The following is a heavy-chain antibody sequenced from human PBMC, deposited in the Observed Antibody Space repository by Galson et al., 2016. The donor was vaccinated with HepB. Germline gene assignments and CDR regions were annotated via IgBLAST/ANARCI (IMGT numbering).Heavy chain of an antibody. Sequence: SLRLSCAASGFTFSNYAMSWVRQAPGKGLEWVANIKEDGSEDYYVDAVRGRFTISRDNAKNSLYLQMNSLRAEDTALYYCAKDMTTMVRGVMHYWGQGTLVTVSS. D-gene: IGHD3-10*01. V-gene: IGHV3-7*03. CDR3: AKDMTTMVRGVMHY. CDR2: IKEDGSED. CDR1: GFTFSNYA. J-gene: IGHJ4*02.